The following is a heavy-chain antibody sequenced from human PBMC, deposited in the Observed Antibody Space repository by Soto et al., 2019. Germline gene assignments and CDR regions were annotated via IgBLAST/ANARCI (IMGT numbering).Heavy chain of an antibody. CDR3: AKDRSVDKREWLDP. CDR2: ISGSGGST. CDR1: GFTFGTYA. J-gene: IGHJ5*02. Sequence: PGGSLRLSCAASGFTFGTYAMNWVRQAPGKGLEWVSGISGSGGSTYYTDSVKGRFTISRDNSKNTLYLQMNSLRADDTAVYYCAKDRSVDKREWLDPWGQGTLGTVSS. V-gene: IGHV3-23*01. D-gene: IGHD5-12*01.